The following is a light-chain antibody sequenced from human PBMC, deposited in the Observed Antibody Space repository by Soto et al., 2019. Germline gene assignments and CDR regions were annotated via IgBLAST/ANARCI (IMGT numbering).Light chain of an antibody. V-gene: IGLV2-14*01. Sequence: QSALAQPSSVSGSPGQSITISCTGTSTAVGGYNYVSWYQHHSGKAPKLLIYEVTNRPSGISDRFSGSKSVNTASLTISGLQAEDESDYYCGSYSSTDTPFVFGTGTKVTVL. CDR3: GSYSSTDTPFV. CDR1: STAVGGYNY. CDR2: EVT. J-gene: IGLJ1*01.